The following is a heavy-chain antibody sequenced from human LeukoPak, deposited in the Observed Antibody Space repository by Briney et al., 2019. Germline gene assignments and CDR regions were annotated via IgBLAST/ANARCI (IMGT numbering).Heavy chain of an antibody. D-gene: IGHD6-19*01. CDR3: ACFSGWSGPDY. CDR1: GYSFTSYW. CDR2: IYPGGSDT. Sequence: GESLKISCKGSGYSFTSYWIGWVRQMPGEGLEWMGIIYPGGSDTRYSASFQGQVTISADKSISTAYLQWSSLKASDTAMYYCACFSGWSGPDYWGQGTLVTVSS. J-gene: IGHJ4*02. V-gene: IGHV5-51*01.